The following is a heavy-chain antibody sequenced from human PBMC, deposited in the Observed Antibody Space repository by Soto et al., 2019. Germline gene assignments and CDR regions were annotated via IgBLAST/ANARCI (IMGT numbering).Heavy chain of an antibody. D-gene: IGHD6-19*01. CDR3: AKSPKHSSGWYYYYGMDV. Sequence: GSLRLSCAASGFTFSSYAMSWVRQAPGKGLEWVSAISGSGGSTYYADSVKGRFTISRDNSKNTLYLQMNSLRAEDTAVYYCAKSPKHSSGWYYYYGMDVWGQGTTVTVSS. J-gene: IGHJ6*02. CDR2: ISGSGGST. V-gene: IGHV3-23*01. CDR1: GFTFSSYA.